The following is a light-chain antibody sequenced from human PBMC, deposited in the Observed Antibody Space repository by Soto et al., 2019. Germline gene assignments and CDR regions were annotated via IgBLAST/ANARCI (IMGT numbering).Light chain of an antibody. CDR3: NSYTSTSTSYV. CDR1: SSDVGGYNY. Sequence: QSALTQPASVSGSPGQSITISCTGTSSDVGGYNYVSWYQHHPGKAPKLMIYDVSNRPSGVPNRFSGSKSGNTASLTISGLQAEDEADYYCNSYTSTSTSYVFGTGTKLTVL. J-gene: IGLJ1*01. V-gene: IGLV2-14*03. CDR2: DVS.